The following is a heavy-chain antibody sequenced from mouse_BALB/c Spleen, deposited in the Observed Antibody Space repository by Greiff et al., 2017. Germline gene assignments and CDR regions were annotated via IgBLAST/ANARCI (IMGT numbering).Heavy chain of an antibody. CDR1: GYTFTSYW. CDR3: TRRRGYDAYYFDY. V-gene: IGHV1-69*02. CDR2: IYPSDSYT. J-gene: IGHJ2*01. D-gene: IGHD2-14*01. Sequence: VQLQQPGAELVRPGASVKLSCKASGYTFTSYWINWVKQRPGQGLEWIGNIYPSDSYTNYNQKFKDKATLTVDKSSSTAYMQLSSPTSEDSAVYYCTRRRGYDAYYFDYWGQGTTLTVSS.